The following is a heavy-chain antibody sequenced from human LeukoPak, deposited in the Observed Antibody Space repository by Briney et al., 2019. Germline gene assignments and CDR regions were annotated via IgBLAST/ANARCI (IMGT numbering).Heavy chain of an antibody. J-gene: IGHJ4*02. V-gene: IGHV1-2*02. CDR1: GYTFTGYY. D-gene: IGHD4-17*01. CDR3: ARAPTMTTSWDFDY. CDR2: INPNSGGT. Sequence: ASVKVSCKASGYTFTGYYMHWVRQAPGQGLEWMGWINPNSGGTNYAQKFQGRVTMTRDTSISTAYMELSRLRSDDTAVYYCARAPTMTTSWDFDYWGQGTLVTVSS.